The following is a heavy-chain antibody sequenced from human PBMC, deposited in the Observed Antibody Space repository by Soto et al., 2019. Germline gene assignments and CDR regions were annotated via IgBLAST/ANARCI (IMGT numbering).Heavy chain of an antibody. D-gene: IGHD6-6*01. Sequence: GESLRLSCSASGFTFSSYAMHWVRQAPGKGLEYVSAISSNGGSTYYADSVKGRFTISRDNSKNTVYLQMGSLRPEDMSVYYCARRARPDFYYMDVWGKGTTVTVSS. CDR3: ARRARPDFYYMDV. J-gene: IGHJ6*03. CDR2: ISSNGGST. CDR1: GFTFSSYA. V-gene: IGHV3-64D*08.